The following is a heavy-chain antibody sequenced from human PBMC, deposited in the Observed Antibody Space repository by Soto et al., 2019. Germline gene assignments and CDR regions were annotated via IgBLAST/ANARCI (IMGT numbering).Heavy chain of an antibody. CDR1: GGTLSSHG. D-gene: IGHD2-15*01. Sequence: QVQLVQSGAEVKKPGSSVKVSCKASGGTLSSHGFNWVRQAPGQGLEWMGGSIPMFGITNHTQKFQDRITITADASTSTAYMELTSLRSDDTAVYYCASDRGYVLVNWRQGSLLTVSS. V-gene: IGHV1-69*12. CDR2: SIPMFGIT. CDR3: ASDRGYVLVN. J-gene: IGHJ4*02.